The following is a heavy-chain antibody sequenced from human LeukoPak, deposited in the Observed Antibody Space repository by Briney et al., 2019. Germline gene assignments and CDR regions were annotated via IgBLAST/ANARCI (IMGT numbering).Heavy chain of an antibody. D-gene: IGHD4-11*01. CDR1: DGSISGSSYY. CDR3: ARLLDHDYSDYYFDY. Sequence: PSETLSLTCTVSDGSISGSSYYWGWIRQPPGKGLEWIGSIYYSGSTYYNPSLKSRVTISVDTSKNQFFLKLTSVTAADTAVYYCARLLDHDYSDYYFDYWGQGTLVTVSS. V-gene: IGHV4-39*01. CDR2: IYYSGST. J-gene: IGHJ4*02.